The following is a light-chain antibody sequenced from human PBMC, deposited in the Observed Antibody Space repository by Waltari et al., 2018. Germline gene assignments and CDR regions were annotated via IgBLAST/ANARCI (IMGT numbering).Light chain of an antibody. CDR1: SRDVGSYNL. Sequence: QSALTQPASVSGSPGQSLTISCTGTSRDVGSYNLVSWYQQHPGKAPKLIIFEVKKRPSGISNRFSASKSGNTASLTISARQAEDEADYYCCSYAGSNTFVLFGGGTTLTVL. V-gene: IGLV2-23*02. CDR2: EVK. CDR3: CSYAGSNTFVL. J-gene: IGLJ2*01.